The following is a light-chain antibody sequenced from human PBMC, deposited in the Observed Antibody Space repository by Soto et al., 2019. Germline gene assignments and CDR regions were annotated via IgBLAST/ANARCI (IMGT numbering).Light chain of an antibody. J-gene: IGLJ1*01. V-gene: IGLV2-14*01. CDR3: SSYTSSSTPYV. Sequence: QSALTQPASVSGSPGQSITISCTGTSSDVGGYNYVSWYQQHPGKAPKLMIYDVSNRPAGVSTRFSGSKSGNTSSLTISRLQADDDAYYYCSSYTSSSTPYVFGTGTKLTVL. CDR1: SSDVGGYNY. CDR2: DVS.